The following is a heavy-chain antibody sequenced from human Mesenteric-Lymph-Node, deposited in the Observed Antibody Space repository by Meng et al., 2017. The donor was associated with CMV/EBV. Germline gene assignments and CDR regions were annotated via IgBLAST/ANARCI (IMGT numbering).Heavy chain of an antibody. CDR1: GFTFSSYS. CDR3: ARDSLRYYYDSSGYYPDYYYYGMDV. Sequence: GGSLRLSCAASGFTFSSYSMNWVRQAPGKGLEWVSYISSSSSTIYYADSVKGRFTISRDNAKNSLYLQMNSLRAEDTAVYYCARDSLRYYYDSSGYYPDYYYYGMDVWGQGTTVTVSS. D-gene: IGHD3-22*01. CDR2: ISSSSSTI. V-gene: IGHV3-48*04. J-gene: IGHJ6*02.